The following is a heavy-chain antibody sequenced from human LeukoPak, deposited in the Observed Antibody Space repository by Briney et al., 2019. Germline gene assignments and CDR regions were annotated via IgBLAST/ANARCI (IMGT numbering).Heavy chain of an antibody. CDR1: GGSISSGSYY. CDR3: ARGRVAYSAYYFDY. J-gene: IGHJ4*02. CDR2: IYTSGST. V-gene: IGHV4-61*02. Sequence: PSETLCLTCTVSGGSISSGSYYWSWIRQPAGKGLEWIGRIYTSGSTNYNPSLKSRVTISVDTSKNQFSLKLSSVAAADTAVYYCARGRVAYSAYYFDYWGRGTLVTVSS. D-gene: IGHD2-15*01.